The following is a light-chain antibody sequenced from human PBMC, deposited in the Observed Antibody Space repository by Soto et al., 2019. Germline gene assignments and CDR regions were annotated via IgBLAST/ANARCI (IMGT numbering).Light chain of an antibody. J-gene: IGLJ2*01. CDR2: DNN. CDR3: ATWDTSLSAGL. CDR1: SSNIGNNY. Sequence: QAVLTQPPSVSAAPGQRVTISCSGSSSNIGNNYVSWYQQLPGTSPKLLIYDNNKRPSGIPDRFSGSKSGTSATLGITGLQTGDEADYYCATWDTSLSAGLFGGGTQLTVL. V-gene: IGLV1-51*01.